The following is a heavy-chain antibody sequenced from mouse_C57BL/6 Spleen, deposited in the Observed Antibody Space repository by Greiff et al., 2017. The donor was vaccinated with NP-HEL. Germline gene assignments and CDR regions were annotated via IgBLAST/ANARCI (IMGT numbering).Heavy chain of an antibody. J-gene: IGHJ4*01. V-gene: IGHV5-17*01. CDR3: AREHITTVVNYAMDY. CDR2: ISSGSSTI. Sequence: EVKLVESGGGLVKPGGSLKLSCAASGFTFSDYGMHWVRQAPEKGLEWVAYISSGSSTIYYADTVKGRFTISRDNAKNTLFLQMTSLRSEDTAMYYCAREHITTVVNYAMDYWGQGTSVTVSS. CDR1: GFTFSDYG. D-gene: IGHD1-1*01.